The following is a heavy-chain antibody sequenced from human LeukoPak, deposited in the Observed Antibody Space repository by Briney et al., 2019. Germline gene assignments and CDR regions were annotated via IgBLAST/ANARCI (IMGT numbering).Heavy chain of an antibody. Sequence: GGSRRLSCVASGFIFGNYWMTWFRQAPGKGLVWVSRMNSDGSSTSYADSVKGRFTISRDNAKNTLFLQMTSLRAEDTAVYYCVRGNSGSRTTPFDYWGQGTLVTVFS. J-gene: IGHJ4*02. CDR1: GFIFGNYW. CDR3: VRGNSGSRTTPFDY. V-gene: IGHV3-74*01. D-gene: IGHD1-26*01. CDR2: MNSDGSST.